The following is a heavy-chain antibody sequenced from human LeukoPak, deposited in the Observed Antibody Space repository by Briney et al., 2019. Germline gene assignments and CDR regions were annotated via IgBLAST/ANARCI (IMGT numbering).Heavy chain of an antibody. D-gene: IGHD6-6*01. Sequence: GGSLRLSCAASGFIFSSYWMSWVRQAPGKGLEWVANIKQDGSEKYYVDSVKGRFTISRDNSKNTLYLQMNSLRAEDTAVYYCAKWGLVQGDYWGQGTLVTVSS. CDR2: IKQDGSEK. J-gene: IGHJ4*02. V-gene: IGHV3-7*03. CDR3: AKWGLVQGDY. CDR1: GFIFSSYW.